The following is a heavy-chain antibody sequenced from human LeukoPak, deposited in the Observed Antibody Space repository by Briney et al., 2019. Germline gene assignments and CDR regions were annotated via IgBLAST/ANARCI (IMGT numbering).Heavy chain of an antibody. Sequence: SETLSLTCTVSGGSISNYYWSWIRQPPGKGLEWIGYIYYSGSTNYNPSLESRVTISVDTSKNQFSLKLSSVTAADTAVYYCARTILEYYYDSNGRYYFDYWGQGTLVTVSS. CDR3: ARTILEYYYDSNGRYYFDY. V-gene: IGHV4-59*01. CDR2: IYYSGST. D-gene: IGHD3-22*01. J-gene: IGHJ4*02. CDR1: GGSISNYY.